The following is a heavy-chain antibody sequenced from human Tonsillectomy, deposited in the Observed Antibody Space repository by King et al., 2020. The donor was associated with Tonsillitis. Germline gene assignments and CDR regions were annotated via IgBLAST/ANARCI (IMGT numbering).Heavy chain of an antibody. CDR2: IYYSGST. Sequence: VQLQESGPGLVKPSQTLSLTCTVSGGSISSGGYYWSWIRQHPGKGLEWIGYIYYSGSTYYNPSLKSRVTISVDTSKNQFSLKLSSVTAADTAVYYCSRDRPFPPPRRFLGYGMDVWGQGTTVTVSS. CDR1: GGSISSGGYY. V-gene: IGHV4-31*03. J-gene: IGHJ6*02. D-gene: IGHD3-3*01. CDR3: SRDRPFPPPRRFLGYGMDV.